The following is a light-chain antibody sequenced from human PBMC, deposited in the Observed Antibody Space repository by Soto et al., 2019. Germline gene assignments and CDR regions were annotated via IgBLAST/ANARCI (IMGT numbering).Light chain of an antibody. Sequence: QSVLTQPPSASGTPGQRVTISCSGSSSNIGSNFVYWYQQFPGTAPKLLIYRNNQRPSGVPDRFSGSKSGTSASLAISGLPSEDEADYYCAAWDDSLSGWVFGGGTNLTVL. V-gene: IGLV1-47*01. J-gene: IGLJ3*02. CDR2: RNN. CDR1: SSNIGSNF. CDR3: AAWDDSLSGWV.